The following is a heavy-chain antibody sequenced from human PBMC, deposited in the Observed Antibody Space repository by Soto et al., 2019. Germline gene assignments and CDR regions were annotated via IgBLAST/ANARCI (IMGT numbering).Heavy chain of an antibody. CDR3: AKDIERLGYYYYGMDV. V-gene: IGHV3-9*01. CDR2: ISWNSGSI. Sequence: GGSLRLSCAASGFTFDDYAMHWVRQAPGKGLEWVSGISWNSGSIGYADSVKGRFTISRDNAKNFLYLQMNSLRAEDTALYYCAKDIERLGYYYYGMDVWGQGTTVTVSS. D-gene: IGHD1-1*01. J-gene: IGHJ6*02. CDR1: GFTFDDYA.